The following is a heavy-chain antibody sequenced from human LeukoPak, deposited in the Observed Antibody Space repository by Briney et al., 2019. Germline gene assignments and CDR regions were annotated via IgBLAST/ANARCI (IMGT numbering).Heavy chain of an antibody. V-gene: IGHV1-46*03. D-gene: IGHD3-3*01. CDR1: GYTFTSYY. CDR3: ARSSAYYDFWSGYYNPFDY. J-gene: IGHJ4*02. Sequence: ASVKVSCKASGYTFTSYYMHWVRQAPGQGLEWMGIINPSGGSTSYAQKFQGRVTITRDTSTSTVYMELSSQRSEDTAVYYCARSSAYYDFWSGYYNPFDYWGQRTLVTVSS. CDR2: INPSGGST.